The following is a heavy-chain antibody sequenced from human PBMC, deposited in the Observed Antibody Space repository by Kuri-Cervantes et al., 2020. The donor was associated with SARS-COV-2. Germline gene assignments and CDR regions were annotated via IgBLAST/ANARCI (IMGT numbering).Heavy chain of an antibody. CDR2: ISDRGTTT. V-gene: IGHV3-11*04. J-gene: IGHJ4*02. D-gene: IGHD1-14*01. Sequence: GGSLRLSCAASGFSFSDYYMMWVRQAPGKGLQWVSYISDRGTTTYYADSVKGRFTISRDNAKNTLFLQMSNLSADDTAVYYCAREREVSGDFWGQGTLVTVSS. CDR3: AREREVSGDF. CDR1: GFSFSDYY.